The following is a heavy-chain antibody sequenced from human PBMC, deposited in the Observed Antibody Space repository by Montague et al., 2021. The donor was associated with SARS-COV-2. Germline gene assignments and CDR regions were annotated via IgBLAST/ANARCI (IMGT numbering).Heavy chain of an antibody. J-gene: IGHJ4*02. Sequence: YADSVKGRFTIFRDNPKNTLYLQMNNLRAEDTAVYDCARGDHYDYFDHWGQGTLVTVSS. D-gene: IGHD2-21*02. V-gene: IGHV3-53*01. CDR3: ARGDHYDYFDH.